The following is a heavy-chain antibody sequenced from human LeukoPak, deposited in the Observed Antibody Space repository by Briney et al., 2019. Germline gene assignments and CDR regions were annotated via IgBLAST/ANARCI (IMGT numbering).Heavy chain of an antibody. J-gene: IGHJ6*02. CDR3: ARDSSGWHNYYYYGMDV. Sequence: PGGSLRLFCAASGFTFSSYSMNWVRQAPGKGLEWVSYISSSSSTIYYADSVKGRFTISRDNAKNSLYLQMNSLRAEDTAVYYCARDSSGWHNYYYYGMDVWGQGTTVTVSS. D-gene: IGHD6-19*01. CDR1: GFTFSSYS. V-gene: IGHV3-48*01. CDR2: ISSSSSTI.